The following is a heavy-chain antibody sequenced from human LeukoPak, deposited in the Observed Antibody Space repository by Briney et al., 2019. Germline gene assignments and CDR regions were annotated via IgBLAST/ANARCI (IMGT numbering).Heavy chain of an antibody. Sequence: PSETLSLTCNVSGASISDYYWSWIRQPPGKGLEWIGDIHDSRSTNHNPSLKSRVTISLDTPKNQFSLKLNFVTAADTAVYYCARGPTTSDLDGTGYWGQGTLVTVSS. CDR1: GASISDYY. CDR3: ARGPTTSDLDGTGY. CDR2: IHDSRST. V-gene: IGHV4-59*01. D-gene: IGHD3/OR15-3a*01. J-gene: IGHJ4*02.